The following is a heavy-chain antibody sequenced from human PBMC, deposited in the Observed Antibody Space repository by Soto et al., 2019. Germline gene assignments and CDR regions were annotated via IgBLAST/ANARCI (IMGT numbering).Heavy chain of an antibody. Sequence: QVQLVQSGAEVMKPGASVKVSCKASGYTFTDYAMHWVRQAPGQRLEWMGWISTGNGNTKYSQKFQGRVTITRDTSATTAYMELSSLRSEDTAVYYGAKGSQMWTPDYWGQGTLVTVSS. V-gene: IGHV1-3*04. CDR3: AKGSQMWTPDY. J-gene: IGHJ4*02. CDR1: GYTFTDYA. CDR2: ISTGNGNT. D-gene: IGHD2-21*01.